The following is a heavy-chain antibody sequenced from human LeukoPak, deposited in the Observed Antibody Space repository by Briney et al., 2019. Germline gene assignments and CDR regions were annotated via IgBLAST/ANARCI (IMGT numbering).Heavy chain of an antibody. CDR1: GYTFTSYD. V-gene: IGHV1-8*01. Sequence: ASVKVSCKASGYTFTSYDINWVRQATGQGLEWMGWMNPNSGNTDYAQEFQGRVTMTRNTSISTAYMELSSLRSEDTAVYYCARRLSIAAAGRKRAYYFDYWGQGTLVTVSS. D-gene: IGHD6-13*01. CDR2: MNPNSGNT. J-gene: IGHJ4*02. CDR3: ARRLSIAAAGRKRAYYFDY.